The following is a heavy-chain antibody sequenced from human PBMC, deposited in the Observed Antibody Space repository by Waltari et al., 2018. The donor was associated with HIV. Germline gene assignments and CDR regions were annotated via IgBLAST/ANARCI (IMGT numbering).Heavy chain of an antibody. CDR1: GGSLSNGSYY. CDR2: IYSSGNT. Sequence: QVQLQESGPGLVKPSQTLSLTCPVSGGSLSNGSYYWTWIRQPAGKGLEWIGRIYSSGNTNYNPSLKSRVTISVDTSKNQFSLKLSSVTAADTAVYYCARGRFEGYILYYYYGMDVWGQGTTVSVSS. J-gene: IGHJ6*02. V-gene: IGHV4-61*02. D-gene: IGHD5-12*01. CDR3: ARGRFEGYILYYYYGMDV.